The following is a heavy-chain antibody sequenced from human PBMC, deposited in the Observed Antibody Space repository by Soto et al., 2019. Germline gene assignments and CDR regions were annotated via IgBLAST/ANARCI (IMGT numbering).Heavy chain of an antibody. V-gene: IGHV3-53*04. CDR3: ARGGGDYYDSSGKREPYYYYGMDV. J-gene: IGHJ6*02. Sequence: GGSLRLSCAASGFTVSSNYMSWVRQAPGKGLEWVSVIYSGGSTYYADSVKGRFTISRHNSKNTLYLQMNSLRAEDTAVYYCARGGGDYYDSSGKREPYYYYGMDVWGQGTTVTVSS. CDR2: IYSGGST. D-gene: IGHD3-22*01. CDR1: GFTVSSNY.